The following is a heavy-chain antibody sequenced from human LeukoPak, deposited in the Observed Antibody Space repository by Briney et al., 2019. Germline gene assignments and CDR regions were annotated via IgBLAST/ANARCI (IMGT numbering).Heavy chain of an antibody. J-gene: IGHJ4*02. Sequence: PSETLSLTCTVSGYSISSGYYWGWIRQPPGKGLEGIGSIYHSGSTYYNPSLKSRVTISVDTSKNQFSLKLSSVTAADTAVYYCARDLSAGIWNSYYFDYWGQGTLVTVSS. V-gene: IGHV4-38-2*02. D-gene: IGHD1-7*01. CDR3: ARDLSAGIWNSYYFDY. CDR1: GYSISSGYY. CDR2: IYHSGST.